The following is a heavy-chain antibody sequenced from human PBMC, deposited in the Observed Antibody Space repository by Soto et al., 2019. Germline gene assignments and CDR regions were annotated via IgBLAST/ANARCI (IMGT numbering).Heavy chain of an antibody. CDR3: ARVAAAAGTYYYYGMDV. D-gene: IGHD6-13*01. V-gene: IGHV1-69*12. J-gene: IGHJ6*02. Sequence: QVQLVQSGAEVKKPGSSVKVSCKASGGTFSSYAISWVRQAPGQGLEWMGGIIPIFGTANYAQKFQGRVTITADESTSTAYMELSSLRSEDTAVYCCARVAAAAGTYYYYGMDVWGQGTTVTVSS. CDR1: GGTFSSYA. CDR2: IIPIFGTA.